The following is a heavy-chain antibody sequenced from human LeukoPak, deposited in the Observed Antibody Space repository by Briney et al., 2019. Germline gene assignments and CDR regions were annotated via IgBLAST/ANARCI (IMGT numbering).Heavy chain of an antibody. J-gene: IGHJ3*02. Sequence: GEPLKISCKGSGYSFTSYWIGWVRQMPGKGLEWMGIIYPGDSDTRYSPSFQGQVTISADKSISTAYLQWSSLKASDTAMYYCARPDDHEGDAFDIWGQGTMVTVSS. CDR3: ARPDDHEGDAFDI. V-gene: IGHV5-51*01. CDR2: IYPGDSDT. CDR1: GYSFTSYW. D-gene: IGHD3-10*01.